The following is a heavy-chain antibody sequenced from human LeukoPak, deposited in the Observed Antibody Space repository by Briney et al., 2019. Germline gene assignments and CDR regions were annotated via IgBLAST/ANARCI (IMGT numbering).Heavy chain of an antibody. J-gene: IGHJ6*03. CDR2: ISGSGTIT. CDR1: GFTFSDYY. V-gene: IGHV3-11*04. CDR3: VRILEGYSYYMDA. Sequence: PGGSLRLSCAASGFTFSDYYMAWIRQAPGKGLNWVSYISGSGTITYYADSLKGRFTISRDNAKNSLFLQMDSLRAEDTAVYYCVRILEGYSYYMDASGKGTTVIVSS.